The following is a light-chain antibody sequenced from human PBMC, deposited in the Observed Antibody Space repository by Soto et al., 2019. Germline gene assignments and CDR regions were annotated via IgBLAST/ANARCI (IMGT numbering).Light chain of an antibody. CDR1: QTISSW. Sequence: DINMTQSPSPRSRYVGDRVTITCRASQTISSWLAWYQQKPGKAPKLLIYDASALPRGVPSRFSGSRSGTKFTLTINNLQTDDFATYYCQQYNSFSLTFGPGTKVDI. J-gene: IGKJ1*01. V-gene: IGKV1-5*01. CDR3: QQYNSFSLT. CDR2: DAS.